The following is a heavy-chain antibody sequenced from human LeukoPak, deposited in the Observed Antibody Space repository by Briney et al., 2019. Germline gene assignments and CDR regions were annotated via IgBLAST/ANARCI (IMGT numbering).Heavy chain of an antibody. D-gene: IGHD3-16*01. Sequence: GSSVTVSCKASVGTYISYAISGLRQARSQGLEWMGGIIPIFGTANYAQKSQGRVTNTTHETTSTANMELSSLRSEETAVYRCARRAYSWFDPWGQGTLVTVSS. J-gene: IGHJ5*02. V-gene: IGHV1-69*05. CDR2: IIPIFGTA. CDR1: VGTYISYA. CDR3: ARRAYSWFDP.